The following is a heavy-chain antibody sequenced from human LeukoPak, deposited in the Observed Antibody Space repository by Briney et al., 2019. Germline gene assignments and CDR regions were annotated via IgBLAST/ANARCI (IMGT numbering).Heavy chain of an antibody. CDR1: GGTFSSYA. Sequence: ASVKVSCKASGGTFSSYAISWVRQAPGQGLEWMGRIIPIFGTANYAQKFQGRVTITTDESTSTAYMELSSLRSEDTAVYSCADDYYHSSGLFDYWGQGTLVTVSS. J-gene: IGHJ4*02. V-gene: IGHV1-69*05. D-gene: IGHD3-22*01. CDR2: IIPIFGTA. CDR3: ADDYYHSSGLFDY.